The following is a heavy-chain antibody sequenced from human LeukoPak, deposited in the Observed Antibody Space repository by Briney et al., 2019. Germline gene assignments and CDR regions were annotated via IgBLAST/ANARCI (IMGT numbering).Heavy chain of an antibody. CDR3: ARGGDSSGYIDY. Sequence: GASVKVSCKASGYTFTSYAMHWVRQAPGQRLEWMGWINAGNGNTKYSQKFQGRVTITRDTSASTAYMELSSLRSVDTAVYYCARGGDSSGYIDYWGQGTLVTVSS. CDR2: INAGNGNT. D-gene: IGHD3-22*01. V-gene: IGHV1-3*01. J-gene: IGHJ4*02. CDR1: GYTFTSYA.